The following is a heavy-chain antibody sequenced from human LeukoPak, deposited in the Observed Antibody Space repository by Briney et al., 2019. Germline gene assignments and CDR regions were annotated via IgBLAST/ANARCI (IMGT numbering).Heavy chain of an antibody. CDR1: GFTFSSYE. D-gene: IGHD3-22*01. Sequence: GGSLRLSCAGSGFTFSSYEMNWVRQAPGKGLEWVSSISSSSSYIYYADSVKGRFTISRDNAKNSLYLQMNSLRAEDTAVYYCARGACYYDSSGYYDWGQGTLVTVSS. CDR3: ARGACYYDSSGYYD. CDR2: ISSSSSYI. J-gene: IGHJ4*02. V-gene: IGHV3-21*01.